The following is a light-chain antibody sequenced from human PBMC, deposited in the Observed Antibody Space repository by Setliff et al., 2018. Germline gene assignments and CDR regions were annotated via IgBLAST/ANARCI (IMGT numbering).Light chain of an antibody. CDR3: SSYAGSSTYV. J-gene: IGLJ1*01. CDR1: SSDIGGYNY. Sequence: ALAQPPSASGSPGQSVTISCTGTSSDIGGYNYVSWYQQHPGKAPKLMIYEVNKRPSGVPDRFSGSKSGNTASLTVSGLQAEDEADYYCSSYAGSSTYVFGTGTKVTVL. CDR2: EVN. V-gene: IGLV2-8*01.